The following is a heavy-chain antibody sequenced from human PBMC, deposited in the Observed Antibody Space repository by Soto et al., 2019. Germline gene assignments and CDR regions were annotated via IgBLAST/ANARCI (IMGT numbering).Heavy chain of an antibody. CDR1: GCSNSSHY. D-gene: IGHD4-4*01. CDR3: ARSTVRHAFDI. J-gene: IGHJ3*02. V-gene: IGHV4-59*11. CDR2: LYDSGTT. Sequence: SETLSLTCTVSGCSNSSHYWNWIRQPPGGGLEWIGHLYDSGTTNYSPSLRSRVSIPLDTSKKQFSLKLSSVTAADTAVYFCARSTVRHAFDIWGQGTMVTVSS.